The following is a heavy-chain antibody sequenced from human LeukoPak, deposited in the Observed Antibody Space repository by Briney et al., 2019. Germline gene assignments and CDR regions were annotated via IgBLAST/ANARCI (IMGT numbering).Heavy chain of an antibody. CDR2: INSDGSST. CDR1: GFTLSSYW. Sequence: GGSLRLPCAASGFTLSSYWMHWVRQAPGKGLVWVSRINSDGSSTSYADSVKGRVTISRDNAKNTLYVQMNSLRAEDTAVYYCARGPVYYYYMDVWGKGTTVTVSS. CDR3: ARGPVYYYYMDV. J-gene: IGHJ6*03. V-gene: IGHV3-74*01.